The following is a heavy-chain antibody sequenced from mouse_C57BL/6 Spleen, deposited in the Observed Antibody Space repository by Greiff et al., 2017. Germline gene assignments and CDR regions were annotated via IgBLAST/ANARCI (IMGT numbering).Heavy chain of an antibody. Sequence: QVQLQQPGAELVKPGASVKLSCKASGYTFTSYWMHWVKQRPGPGLEWIGMILPNSGSTNYNEKFKRKATLTVDKSSSTAYMQLSSLTSEDSAVYYCARKDGTAQARVADWGQGTLVTVSA. D-gene: IGHD3-2*02. CDR3: ARKDGTAQARVAD. V-gene: IGHV1-64*01. J-gene: IGHJ3*01. CDR1: GYTFTSYW. CDR2: ILPNSGST.